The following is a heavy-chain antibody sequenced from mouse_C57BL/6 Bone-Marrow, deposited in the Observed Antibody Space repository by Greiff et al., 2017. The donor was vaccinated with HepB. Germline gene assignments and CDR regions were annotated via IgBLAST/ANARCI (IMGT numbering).Heavy chain of an antibody. V-gene: IGHV8-8*01. CDR3: ARKYYYGSTPWCAY. CDR1: GFSLSTFGMG. D-gene: IGHD1-1*01. CDR2: IWWDDDK. J-gene: IGHJ3*01. Sequence: QVTLKVSGPGILQPSQTLSLTCSFSGFSLSTFGMGVGWIRQPSGKGLEWLAHIWWDDDKYYNPALKSRHTISKDTSKNQVFLKIANVDTADTATYYCARKYYYGSTPWCAYWGQGTLVTVSA.